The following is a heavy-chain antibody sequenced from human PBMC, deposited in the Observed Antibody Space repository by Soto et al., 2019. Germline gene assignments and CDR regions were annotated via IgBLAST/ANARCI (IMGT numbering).Heavy chain of an antibody. D-gene: IGHD3-9*01. CDR1: GFTFSDYY. CDR3: ASRTFTYYDILTAPDAFDI. Sequence: GGSLRLSCAASGFTFSDYYMSWIRQAPGKGLEWVSYISSSGSTIYYADSVKGRFTISRDNAKNSLYLQMNSLRAEDTAVYYCASRTFTYYDILTAPDAFDIWGQGTMVTVSS. J-gene: IGHJ3*02. V-gene: IGHV3-11*01. CDR2: ISSSGSTI.